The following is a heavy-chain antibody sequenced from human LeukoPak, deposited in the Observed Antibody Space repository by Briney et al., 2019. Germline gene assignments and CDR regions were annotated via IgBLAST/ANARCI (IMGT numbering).Heavy chain of an antibody. CDR1: GYTFTGYY. CDR2: INPNSGGT. D-gene: IGHD3-22*01. Sequence: ASVKVSCKASGYTFTGYYMHWARQAPGQGLEWMGWINPNSGGTNYAQKFQGRVTMTRDTSISTAYMELSRLRSDDTAVYYCARDQRNYYDSSGYYYGGDAFDIWGQGTMVTVSS. V-gene: IGHV1-2*02. J-gene: IGHJ3*02. CDR3: ARDQRNYYDSSGYYYGGDAFDI.